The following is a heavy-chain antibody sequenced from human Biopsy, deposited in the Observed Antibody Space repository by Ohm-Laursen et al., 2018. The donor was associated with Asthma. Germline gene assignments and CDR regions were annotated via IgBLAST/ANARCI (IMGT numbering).Heavy chain of an antibody. Sequence: SVKVSCKASGGTFSSYAISWVRQAPRQGLEWMGGLTPVLGTADYAPMFEGRVTITADESTSTAYLELTSLRFEDTAVYYCARGYSGTDRIVYYYSGMEVWGQGTTVTVSS. CDR1: GGTFSSYA. D-gene: IGHD5-12*01. CDR2: LTPVLGTA. J-gene: IGHJ6*02. CDR3: ARGYSGTDRIVYYYSGMEV. V-gene: IGHV1-69*13.